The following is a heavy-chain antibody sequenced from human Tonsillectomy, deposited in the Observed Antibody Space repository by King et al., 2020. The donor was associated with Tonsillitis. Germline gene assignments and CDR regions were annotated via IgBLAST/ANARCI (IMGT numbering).Heavy chain of an antibody. Sequence: LQLQESGPGLVKPSEPLSLTCNVSGGSISSSSYFWAWIRQPPGKGLEWIGSLYYSGTTYHNPSLNSRVTISVDTSKNQFSLKLTSVTAADTAMYYCARRGMIRGISWTHWGQGTPVTVSS. V-gene: IGHV4-39*07. J-gene: IGHJ4*02. D-gene: IGHD3-10*01. CDR2: LYYSGTT. CDR1: GGSISSSSYF. CDR3: ARRGMIRGISWTH.